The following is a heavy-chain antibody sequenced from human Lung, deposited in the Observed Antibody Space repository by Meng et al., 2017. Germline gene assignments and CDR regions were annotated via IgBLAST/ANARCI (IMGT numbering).Heavy chain of an antibody. Sequence: QLQLQQWGAALLRPSEPLSLPCVVSGGSFSDYYWSWIRQPPGKGLEWIGEINHSGSTNYNPSLESRATISVDTSQNNLSLKLSSVTAADSAVYYCARGPTTMAHDFDYWGQGTLVTVSS. V-gene: IGHV4-34*01. CDR3: ARGPTTMAHDFDY. J-gene: IGHJ4*02. CDR1: GGSFSDYY. CDR2: INHSGST. D-gene: IGHD4-11*01.